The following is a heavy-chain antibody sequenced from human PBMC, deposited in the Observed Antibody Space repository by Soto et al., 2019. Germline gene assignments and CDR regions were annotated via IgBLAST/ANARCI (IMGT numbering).Heavy chain of an antibody. V-gene: IGHV2-5*02. CDR1: GFSLSTSGVG. Sequence: QITLKESGPTLVKPTQTLTLTCTFSGFSLSTSGVGVGWIRQPPGKALEWLALIYWDDDKRYSPSLKSRLTITKDTSKNPVLLTMTNMDPVDTATYYCAHSLIGYYYDSSGSNWFDPWGQGTLVTVSS. D-gene: IGHD3-22*01. J-gene: IGHJ5*02. CDR3: AHSLIGYYYDSSGSNWFDP. CDR2: IYWDDDK.